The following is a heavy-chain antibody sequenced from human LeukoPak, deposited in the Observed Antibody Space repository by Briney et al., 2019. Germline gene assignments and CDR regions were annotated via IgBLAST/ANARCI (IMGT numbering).Heavy chain of an antibody. CDR3: ARAIRIAAAEYFFDY. Sequence: GGSLRLSCAASGFTFSSYSMNWVRQAPGKGLEWVSYISSSSSTIYYADSVKGRFTISRDNAKNSLYLQMNSLRAEDTAVYYCARAIRIAAAEYFFDYWGQGTLVTVSS. CDR1: GFTFSSYS. V-gene: IGHV3-48*04. CDR2: ISSSSSTI. D-gene: IGHD6-13*01. J-gene: IGHJ4*02.